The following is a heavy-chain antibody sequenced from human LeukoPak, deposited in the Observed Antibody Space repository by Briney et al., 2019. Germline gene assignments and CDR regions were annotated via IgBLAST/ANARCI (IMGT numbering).Heavy chain of an antibody. D-gene: IGHD6-13*01. V-gene: IGHV4-39*07. Sequence: PSETLSLTCTVSGGSISSSSYYWGWIRQPPGKGLEWIGSIYYSGSTNYNPSLKSRVTMSVDTSKNQFSLKLSSVTAADTAVYYCARDRSSSSWYSGASDYWGQGTLVTVSS. CDR2: IYYSGST. CDR1: GGSISSSSYY. CDR3: ARDRSSSSWYSGASDY. J-gene: IGHJ4*02.